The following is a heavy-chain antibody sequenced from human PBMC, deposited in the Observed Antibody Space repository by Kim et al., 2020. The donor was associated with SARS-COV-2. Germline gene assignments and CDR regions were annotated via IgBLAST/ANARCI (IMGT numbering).Heavy chain of an antibody. Sequence: GGSLRLSCAASGFTFSSYAMHWVRQAPGKGLEWVAVIWYDGSNKYYADSVKGRFTISRDNSKNTLYLQMNSLRAEDTAVYYCAMSSGPAMASKYYVDYWG. CDR3: AMSSGPAMASKYYVDY. CDR2: IWYDGSNK. V-gene: IGHV3-33*01. CDR1: GFTFSSYA. J-gene: IGHJ4*01. D-gene: IGHD5-18*01.